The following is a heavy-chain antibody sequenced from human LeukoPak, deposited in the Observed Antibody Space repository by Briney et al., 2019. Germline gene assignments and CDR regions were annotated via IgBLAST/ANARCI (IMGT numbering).Heavy chain of an antibody. CDR1: GFTFSSYW. Sequence: PGGSLRLSCAASGFTFSSYWMSWVRQAPGKGLEWVANIKQDGSEKYYVDSVKGRFTISRDNAKNSLYLQMSSLRAEDTAVYYCARDEDDYGDYGGYDYWGQGTLVTVSS. J-gene: IGHJ4*02. CDR2: IKQDGSEK. CDR3: ARDEDDYGDYGGYDY. V-gene: IGHV3-7*01. D-gene: IGHD4-17*01.